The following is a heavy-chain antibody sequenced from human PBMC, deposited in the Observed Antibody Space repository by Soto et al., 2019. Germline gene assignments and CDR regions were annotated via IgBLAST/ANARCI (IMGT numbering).Heavy chain of an antibody. Sequence: PVVSLRLSCAASGFTFSRFAMSWVRQAPGKGLEWVSAISVSGGSTYYADSVKGRFTISRDNSQNTLYLQMNGLRAEDTAVYYCAKDVSAYSTLPPLDDWSQGSMGTVSS. CDR1: GFTFSRFA. D-gene: IGHD5-12*01. J-gene: IGHJ1*01. V-gene: IGHV3-23*01. CDR3: AKDVSAYSTLPPLDD. CDR2: ISVSGGST.